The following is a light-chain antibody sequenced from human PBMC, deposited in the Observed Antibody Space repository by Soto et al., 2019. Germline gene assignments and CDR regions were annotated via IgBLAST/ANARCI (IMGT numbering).Light chain of an antibody. CDR3: QQYGSAPWT. V-gene: IGKV3-20*01. J-gene: IGKJ1*01. CDR2: AAS. Sequence: EIVLTQSPGTLSLSPGERATISCRASQSVSNNYLAWYQQKPGQAPRLLIYAASNRARGIPDRFGGSGSGKGFPLNVSRLEPENFAVYFCQQYGSAPWTFGQGTKVEI. CDR1: QSVSNNY.